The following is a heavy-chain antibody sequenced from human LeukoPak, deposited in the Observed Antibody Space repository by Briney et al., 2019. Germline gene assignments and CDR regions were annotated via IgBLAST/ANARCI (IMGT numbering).Heavy chain of an antibody. CDR1: GGXISGYY. Sequence: PSGTLSLTCSVSGGXISGYYWSWIRQPPGKGLEWIGEINHSGSTNYNPSLKSRVTISVDTSKNQFSLKLSSVTAADTAVYYCASPYGSGSYSHWGQGTLVTVSS. V-gene: IGHV4-34*01. J-gene: IGHJ4*02. CDR3: ASPYGSGSYSH. CDR2: INHSGST. D-gene: IGHD3-10*01.